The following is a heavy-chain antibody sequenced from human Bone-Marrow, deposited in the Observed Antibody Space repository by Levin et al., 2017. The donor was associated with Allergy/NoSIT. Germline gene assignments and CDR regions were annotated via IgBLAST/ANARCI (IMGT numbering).Heavy chain of an antibody. J-gene: IGHJ4*02. D-gene: IGHD5-24*01. Sequence: SETLSLTCTVSXXXXXXGXXXXXXXXXXPGKGLEWIGYIYYSGSTYYSPSLKSRVTMSLDTSKSQFSLKLTSVTAADTAVYYCAREDGSTFDYWGQGTLVTVSS. V-gene: IGHV4-31*03. CDR1: XXXXXXGXXX. CDR3: AREDGSTFDY. CDR2: IYYSGST.